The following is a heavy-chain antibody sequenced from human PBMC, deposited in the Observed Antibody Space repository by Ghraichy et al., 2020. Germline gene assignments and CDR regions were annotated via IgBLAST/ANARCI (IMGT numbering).Heavy chain of an antibody. CDR2: ISWNSGSI. J-gene: IGHJ3*02. CDR1: GFTFDDYA. D-gene: IGHD3-22*01. V-gene: IGHV3-9*01. Sequence: LSLTCAASGFTFDDYAMHWVRQAPGKGLEWVSGISWNSGSIGYADSVKGRFTISRDNAKNSLYLQMNSLRAEDTALYYCAKDMDHYYDSSGYYDDAFDIWGQGTMVTVSS. CDR3: AKDMDHYYDSSGYYDDAFDI.